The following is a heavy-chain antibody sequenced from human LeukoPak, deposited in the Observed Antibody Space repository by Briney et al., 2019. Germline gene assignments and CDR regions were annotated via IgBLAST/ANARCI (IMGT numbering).Heavy chain of an antibody. D-gene: IGHD3-10*01. Sequence: PGGSLRLSCAASGFTVSSNYMSWVRQAPGKGLEWVSYISNSSSTIYYADSVKGRFTISRDNAKNSLYLQMNSLRAEDTAVYYCARDHVLTSLLEWRFGNYYMDVWGKGTTVTVSS. V-gene: IGHV3-48*01. CDR2: ISNSSSTI. CDR1: GFTVSSNY. J-gene: IGHJ6*03. CDR3: ARDHVLTSLLEWRFGNYYMDV.